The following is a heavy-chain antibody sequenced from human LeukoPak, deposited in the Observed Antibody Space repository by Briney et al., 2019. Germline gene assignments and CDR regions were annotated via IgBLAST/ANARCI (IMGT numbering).Heavy chain of an antibody. CDR1: GFTFSSYS. Sequence: GGSLRLSCAASGFTFSSYSMNWVRQAPGKGLEWVSSISGSSSYIYYADSVKGRFTISRDNAKNSLCLQMNSLRAEDTAVYYCARSIYAYYGMDVWGQGTTVTVSS. V-gene: IGHV3-21*01. J-gene: IGHJ6*02. D-gene: IGHD5/OR15-5a*01. CDR3: ARSIYAYYGMDV. CDR2: ISGSSSYI.